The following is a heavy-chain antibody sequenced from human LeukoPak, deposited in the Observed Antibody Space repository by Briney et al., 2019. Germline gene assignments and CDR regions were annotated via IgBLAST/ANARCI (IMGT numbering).Heavy chain of an antibody. CDR2: ISYDGSNK. Sequence: PGGSLRLSCAASGFTFSSYAMHWVRQAPGKGLEWVAVISYDGSNKYYADSVKGRFTISRDNSKNTLYLQMNSLRAEDTAVYYCAREYCSSTSCLYYFDYWGQGTLVTVSS. D-gene: IGHD2-2*01. CDR1: GFTFSSYA. CDR3: AREYCSSTSCLYYFDY. V-gene: IGHV3-30-3*01. J-gene: IGHJ4*02.